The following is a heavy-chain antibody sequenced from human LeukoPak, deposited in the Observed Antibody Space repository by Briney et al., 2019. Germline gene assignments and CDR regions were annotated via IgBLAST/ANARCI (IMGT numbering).Heavy chain of an antibody. J-gene: IGHJ6*02. D-gene: IGHD3-10*01. CDR2: IYYSGST. CDR1: GGSISSYY. CDR3: ARGSNYYGSGSPYYYGMDV. V-gene: IGHV4-59*01. Sequence: SETLSLTCTVSGGSISSYYWSWIRQPPGKGLEWIGYIYYSGSTNYNPSLKSRVTISVDTSKNQFSLKLSSVTAADTAVYYCARGSNYYGSGSPYYYGMDVWGQGTTVTVSS.